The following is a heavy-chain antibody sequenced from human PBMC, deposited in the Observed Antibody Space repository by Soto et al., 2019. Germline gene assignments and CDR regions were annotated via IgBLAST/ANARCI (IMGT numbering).Heavy chain of an antibody. J-gene: IGHJ6*02. CDR3: ASGDYYYGMDV. CDR2: VIPIFGTA. D-gene: IGHD3-10*01. V-gene: IGHV1-69*13. Sequence: GASVKVSCKASGGTFSSYAISWVRQAPGQGLEWMGGVIPIFGTANYAQKFQGRVTITADESTSTAYMELSSLRSEETAVYYCASGDYYYGMDVWGQGTTVPVSS. CDR1: GGTFSSYA.